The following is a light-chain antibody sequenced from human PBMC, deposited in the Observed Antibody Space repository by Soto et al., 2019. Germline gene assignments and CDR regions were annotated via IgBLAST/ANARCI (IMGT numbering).Light chain of an antibody. CDR2: EVS. J-gene: IGLJ2*01. Sequence: QSALTQPPSASGSPGQSVTISCTGTSSDVGGYNYVSWYQQHPGKAPKLMIYEVSKRPSGVPDRFSGSKSGNTASRTVAGLQAEDEADYDCSSYAGSNNFVVFGGGTKLTVL. CDR3: SSYAGSNNFVV. CDR1: SSDVGGYNY. V-gene: IGLV2-8*01.